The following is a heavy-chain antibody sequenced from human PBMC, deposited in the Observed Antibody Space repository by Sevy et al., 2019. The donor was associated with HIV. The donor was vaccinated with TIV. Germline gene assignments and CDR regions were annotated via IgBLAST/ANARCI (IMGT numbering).Heavy chain of an antibody. D-gene: IGHD5-12*01. V-gene: IGHV1-69*13. Sequence: ASVKVSCKASGGTFSSYAISWVRQAPGQGLEWMGGIIPIFGTANYAQKFQGRVTITADESTSTAYMELSSLRSEDTAVNYCARDLWSGYDSYYYGMDVWGQGTTVTVSS. CDR1: GGTFSSYA. J-gene: IGHJ6*02. CDR3: ARDLWSGYDSYYYGMDV. CDR2: IIPIFGTA.